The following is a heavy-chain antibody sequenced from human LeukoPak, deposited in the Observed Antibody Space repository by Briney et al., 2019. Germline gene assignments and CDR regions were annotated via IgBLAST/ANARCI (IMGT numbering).Heavy chain of an antibody. CDR1: GGTFSSYA. CDR2: IIPILGIA. Sequence: SVKVSCEASGGTFSSYAISWVRQAPGQGLEWMGRIIPILGIANYAQKFQGRVTITADKSTSTAYMELSSLRSEDTAVYYCASSPYGSGSYYLYYFDYWGQGTLVTVSS. D-gene: IGHD3-10*01. V-gene: IGHV1-69*04. CDR3: ASSPYGSGSYYLYYFDY. J-gene: IGHJ4*02.